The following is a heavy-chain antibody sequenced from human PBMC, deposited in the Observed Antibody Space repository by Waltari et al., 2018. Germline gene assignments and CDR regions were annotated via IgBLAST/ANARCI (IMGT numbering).Heavy chain of an antibody. CDR1: GLPLRCLR. J-gene: IGHJ4*02. V-gene: IGHV3-74*01. CDR3: AREEMATIDY. D-gene: IGHD5-12*01. CDR2: INSDGSST. Sequence: VQPVEFRGRLVQAGGFLGPCRGTPGLPLRCLRKPRVRQAPGKGLVWVSRINSDGSSTSYADSVKGRFTISRDNAKNTLYLQMNSLRAEDTAVYYCAREEMATIDYWGQGTLVTVSS.